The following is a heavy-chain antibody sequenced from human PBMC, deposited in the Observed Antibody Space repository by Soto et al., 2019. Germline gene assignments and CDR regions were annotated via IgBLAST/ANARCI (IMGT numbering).Heavy chain of an antibody. CDR3: ARRYGGNFDY. CDR2: IYYSGST. D-gene: IGHD1-26*01. J-gene: IGHJ4*02. Sequence: SETLSLTCTVSGGSIISYYWSWIRQPPGKGLEWIGYIYYSGSTNYNPSLKSRVTISVDTSKNQFSLKLSSVTAADTAVYYCARRYGGNFDYWGQGTLVTVSS. V-gene: IGHV4-59*01. CDR1: GGSIISYY.